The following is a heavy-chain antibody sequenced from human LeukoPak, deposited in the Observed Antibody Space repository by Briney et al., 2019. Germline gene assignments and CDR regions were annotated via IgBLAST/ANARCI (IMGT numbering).Heavy chain of an antibody. D-gene: IGHD3-22*01. CDR2: ISWDGGST. CDR3: AKDFTMDSSGSYDY. Sequence: PGGSLRLSCAASGFTFDDYAMHWVRQAPGKGLEWVSLISWDGGSTYYADSVKGRFTISRDNSKNSLYLQMNSLRAEDTALYYCAKDFTMDSSGSYDYWGQGTLVTVSS. J-gene: IGHJ4*02. V-gene: IGHV3-43D*03. CDR1: GFTFDDYA.